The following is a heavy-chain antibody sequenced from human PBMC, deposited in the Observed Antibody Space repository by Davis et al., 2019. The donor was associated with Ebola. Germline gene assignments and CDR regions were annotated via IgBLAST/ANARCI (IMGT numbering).Heavy chain of an antibody. V-gene: IGHV1-8*01. CDR2: MNPNSGNT. CDR3: ARGEYDYGIVYYYYGMDV. D-gene: IGHD4/OR15-4a*01. CDR1: GYTFTSYD. J-gene: IGHJ6*02. Sequence: AASVKVSCKASGYTFTSYDINWVRQATGQGLEWMGWMNPNSGNTGYAQKFQGRVTITADESTSTAYMELSSLRSEDTAVYYCARGEYDYGIVYYYYGMDVWGQGTTVTVSS.